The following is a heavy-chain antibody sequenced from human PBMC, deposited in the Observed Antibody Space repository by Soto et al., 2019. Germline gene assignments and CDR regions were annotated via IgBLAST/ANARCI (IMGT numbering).Heavy chain of an antibody. Sequence: QPGGSLRLSCEASGFTFSSYAMHWVRQAPGKGLEWVAVIWYDGTNRDYADSVRGRFSVSRDNSKNTLHLQMDSLRAEDTAVYYCAKVPGPYSGTHFYFDSWGQGTLVTVSS. J-gene: IGHJ4*02. CDR1: GFTFSSYA. V-gene: IGHV3-33*06. D-gene: IGHD1-26*01. CDR2: IWYDGTNR. CDR3: AKVPGPYSGTHFYFDS.